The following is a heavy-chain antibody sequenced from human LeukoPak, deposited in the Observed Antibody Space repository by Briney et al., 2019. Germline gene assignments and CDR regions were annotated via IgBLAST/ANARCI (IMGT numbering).Heavy chain of an antibody. D-gene: IGHD3-3*01. V-gene: IGHV3-48*03. CDR1: GFTFSSYE. Sequence: GGSLRLSCAASGFTFSSYEMNWVRQAPGKGLEWVSYISSSGSTIYYADSVKGRFTISRDNAKDSLYLQMNSLRAEDTAVYYCARDGEDFWSGYFRPDYWGQGTLVTVSS. CDR3: ARDGEDFWSGYFRPDY. J-gene: IGHJ4*02. CDR2: ISSSGSTI.